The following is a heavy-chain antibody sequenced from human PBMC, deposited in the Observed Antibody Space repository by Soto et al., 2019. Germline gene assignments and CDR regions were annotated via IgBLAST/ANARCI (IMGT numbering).Heavy chain of an antibody. D-gene: IGHD5-18*01. CDR3: ARDPLWGTAMVLWYFDL. Sequence: PGGSLRLSCAASGFTFSSYWMHWVRQVPGKGLVWVSHINGGGSRTTYADSVKGRFTISRDNAKNTLYLQMNSLRAEDTAVYYCARDPLWGTAMVLWYFDLWGRGTLVTVSS. J-gene: IGHJ2*01. V-gene: IGHV3-74*01. CDR1: GFTFSSYW. CDR2: INGGGSRT.